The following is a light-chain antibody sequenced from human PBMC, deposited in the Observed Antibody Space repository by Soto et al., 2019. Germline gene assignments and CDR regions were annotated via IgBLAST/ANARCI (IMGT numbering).Light chain of an antibody. Sequence: EIVMTQSPATLSVSPGERATLSCRASQSVNSNLAWYQQKPGQAPRLLINGASTRATDIPARFSGSGSGTEFTLTISSLQSEDFAVYYCQQYNNWPPWTFGQGTKVDIK. V-gene: IGKV3-15*01. CDR1: QSVNSN. CDR2: GAS. J-gene: IGKJ1*01. CDR3: QQYNNWPPWT.